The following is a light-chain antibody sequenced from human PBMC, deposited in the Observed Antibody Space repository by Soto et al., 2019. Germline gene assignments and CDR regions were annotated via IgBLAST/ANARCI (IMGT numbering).Light chain of an antibody. Sequence: EIVLTQSPATLSLSPGERATLSCRASQSVYSYLAWYQQKPGQAPRLLIYDASNRATGIPARFRGSGSGTDFTLYISSLEPGDFAVYYCQQRSNWPITFGQGTRLEIK. CDR1: QSVYSY. J-gene: IGKJ5*01. V-gene: IGKV3-11*01. CDR3: QQRSNWPIT. CDR2: DAS.